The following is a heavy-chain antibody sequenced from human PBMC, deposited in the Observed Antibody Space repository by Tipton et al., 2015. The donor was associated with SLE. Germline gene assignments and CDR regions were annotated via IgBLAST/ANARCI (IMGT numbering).Heavy chain of an antibody. D-gene: IGHD2-8*02. CDR2: IYSGGST. V-gene: IGHV3-53*05. Sequence: SLRLSCAASGFTVSSNYVSWVRQAPGKGLEWVSVIYSGGSTYYADSVKGRFTISRDHSKNTLYLQMNSLRAEDTAVYYCTRHGPTGGENWYFDLWGRGTLVTVSP. J-gene: IGHJ2*01. CDR3: TRHGPTGGENWYFDL. CDR1: GFTVSSNY.